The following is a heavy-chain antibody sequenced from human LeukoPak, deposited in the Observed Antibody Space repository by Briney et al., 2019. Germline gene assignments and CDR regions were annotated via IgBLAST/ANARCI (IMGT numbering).Heavy chain of an antibody. CDR1: GFTFSSYG. CDR3: AKEDIVVVPAAIPRTYYYYYYMDV. Sequence: GGSLRLSCAASGFTFSSYGMHWVRQAPGKGLEWVAFIRYDGSNRYYADSVKGRFTISRDNSKNTLYLQMNSLRAEDTAVYYCAKEDIVVVPAAIPRTYYYYYYMDVWGKGTTVTVSS. V-gene: IGHV3-30*02. J-gene: IGHJ6*03. D-gene: IGHD2-2*02. CDR2: IRYDGSNR.